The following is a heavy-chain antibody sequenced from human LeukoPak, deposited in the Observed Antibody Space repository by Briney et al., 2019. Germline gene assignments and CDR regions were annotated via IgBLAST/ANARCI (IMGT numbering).Heavy chain of an antibody. Sequence: SETLSLTCTVSGGSISSSSYYWGWIRQPPGKGLEWIGSIYYSGSTYYNPSLKSRVTISVDTSKNQFSLKLSSVTAADAAVYYCARAPSEYCSGGSCYDRGAFDIWGQGTMVTVSS. CDR3: ARAPSEYCSGGSCYDRGAFDI. J-gene: IGHJ3*02. D-gene: IGHD2-15*01. V-gene: IGHV4-39*07. CDR1: GGSISSSSYY. CDR2: IYYSGST.